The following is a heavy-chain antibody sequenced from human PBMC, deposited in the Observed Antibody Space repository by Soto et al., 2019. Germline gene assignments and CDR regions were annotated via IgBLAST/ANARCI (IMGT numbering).Heavy chain of an antibody. CDR3: ARGHGFRQWLVLYYYYGMDV. V-gene: IGHV4-34*01. D-gene: IGHD6-19*01. CDR2: INHSGST. Sequence: KPSETLSLTCAVYCGSFSGYYWSWIRQPPGKGLEWIGEINHSGSTNYNPSLKSRVTISVDTSKNQFSLKLSSVTAADTAVYYCARGHGFRQWLVLYYYYGMDVWGQGTTVTVSS. J-gene: IGHJ6*02. CDR1: CGSFSGYY.